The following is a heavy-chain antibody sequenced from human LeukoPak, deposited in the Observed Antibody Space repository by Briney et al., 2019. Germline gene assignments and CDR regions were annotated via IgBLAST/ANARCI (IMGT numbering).Heavy chain of an antibody. CDR2: IIPIFGTA. J-gene: IGHJ4*02. CDR1: VGTFSSYA. D-gene: IGHD1-26*01. CDR3: ARVGRATEYYFDY. Sequence: SVKVSCKASVGTFSSYAISWVRQAPGQGLEWMGRIIPIFGTANYAQKFQGRVTITTDESTSTAYMELSSLRSEDTAVYYCARVGRATEYYFDYWGQGTLVTVSS. V-gene: IGHV1-69*05.